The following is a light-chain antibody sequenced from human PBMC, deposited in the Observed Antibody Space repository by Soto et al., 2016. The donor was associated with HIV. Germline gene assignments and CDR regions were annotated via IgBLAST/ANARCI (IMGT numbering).Light chain of an antibody. CDR3: QKYNSAPXT. J-gene: IGKJ4*01. CDR2: AAS. CDR1: QGIGIF. Sequence: DIQMTQSPSTLSASIGDRVTITCRASQGIGIFLAWYQQKPGKVPKLLIYAASALQSGVPSRFSGSGSGTDFTLTISSLQPEDVATYYCQKYNSAPXTFGGGTKVEIK. V-gene: IGKV1-27*01.